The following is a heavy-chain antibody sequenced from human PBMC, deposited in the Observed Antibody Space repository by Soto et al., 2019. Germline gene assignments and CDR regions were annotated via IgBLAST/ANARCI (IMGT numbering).Heavy chain of an antibody. CDR1: GFTFGSYA. CDR3: ARARGGRPEAFDI. J-gene: IGHJ3*02. CDR2: ISDSGGNT. V-gene: IGHV3-23*01. D-gene: IGHD1-26*01. Sequence: PGGSLRLSCAASGFTFGSYAMSWVRQAPGKGLEWVSTISDSGGNTYNADSVKGRFTISRDNSKNTLYLQMNSLRADDTAVYYCARARGGRPEAFDIWGQGTMVTVSS.